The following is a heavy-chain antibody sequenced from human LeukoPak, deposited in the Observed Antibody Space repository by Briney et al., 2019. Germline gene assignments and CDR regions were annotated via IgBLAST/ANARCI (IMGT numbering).Heavy chain of an antibody. CDR1: GYTFTGYY. J-gene: IGHJ6*02. Sequence: ASVKVSCKASGYTFTGYYMHWVRQAPGQGLEWLGWINPNSGGTNYAQKFQGWVTMTRDTSISTAYMELSRLGSDNTAVYYCARAPPLNYYGMDVWGQGTTVTVSS. CDR2: INPNSGGT. V-gene: IGHV1-2*04. CDR3: ARAPPLNYYGMDV.